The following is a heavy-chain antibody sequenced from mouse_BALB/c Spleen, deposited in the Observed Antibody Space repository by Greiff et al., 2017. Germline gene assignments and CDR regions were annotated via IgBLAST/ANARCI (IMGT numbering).Heavy chain of an antibody. CDR3: ARITTVDY. D-gene: IGHD1-1*01. V-gene: IGHV14-3*02. CDR2: IDPANGNT. Sequence: VQLQQSGAELVKPGASVKLSCTASGFNIKDTYMHWVKQRPEQGLEWIGRIDPANGNTKYDPKFQGKATITADTSSNTAYLQLSRLTSEDTAVYYCARITTVDYWGQGTTLTVSS. CDR1: GFNIKDTY. J-gene: IGHJ2*01.